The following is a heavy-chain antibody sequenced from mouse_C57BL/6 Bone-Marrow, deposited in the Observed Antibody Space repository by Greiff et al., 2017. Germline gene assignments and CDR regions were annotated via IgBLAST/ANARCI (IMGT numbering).Heavy chain of an antibody. CDR1: GFTFSDYG. CDR2: ISSGSSTI. V-gene: IGHV5-17*01. D-gene: IGHD1-1*01. J-gene: IGHJ1*03. CDR3: ARIPYGSSTYWYIDV. Sequence: QLVESGGGLVKPGGSLKLSCAASGFTFSDYGMHWVRQAPEKGLEWVAYISSGSSTIYYADTVKGRFTISRDNAKNNLFLQMTSLRSEDTAMYYCARIPYGSSTYWYIDVWGTGTTVHVSS.